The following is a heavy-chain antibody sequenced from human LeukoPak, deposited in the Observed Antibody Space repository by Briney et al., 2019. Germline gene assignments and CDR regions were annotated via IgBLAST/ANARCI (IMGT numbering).Heavy chain of an antibody. CDR1: GFTFSSYW. J-gene: IGHJ4*02. D-gene: IGHD2-15*01. V-gene: IGHV3-7*01. CDR2: IKQDGSEK. CDR3: AKDLRQGIVVVVAATFDY. Sequence: GGSLRLSCAASGFTFSSYWMSWVRQAPGKGLEWVANIKQDGSEKYYVDSVKGRFTISRDNAKNSLYLQMNSLRAEDTAVYYCAKDLRQGIVVVVAATFDYWGQGTLVTVSS.